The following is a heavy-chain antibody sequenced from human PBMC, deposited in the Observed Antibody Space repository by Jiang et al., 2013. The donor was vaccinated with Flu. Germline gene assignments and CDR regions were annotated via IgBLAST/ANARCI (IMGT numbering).Heavy chain of an antibody. V-gene: IGHV3-23*01. J-gene: IGHJ4*02. CDR1: GFTFSSYA. CDR3: AKESVLRYFDWLLENYFDY. CDR2: ISGSGGST. D-gene: IGHD3-9*01. Sequence: RLSCAASGFTFSSYAMSWVRQAPGKGLEWVSAISGSGGSTYYADSVKGRFTISRDNSKNTLYLQMNSLRAEDTAVYYCAKESVLRYFDWLLENYFDYWGQGTLVTVSS.